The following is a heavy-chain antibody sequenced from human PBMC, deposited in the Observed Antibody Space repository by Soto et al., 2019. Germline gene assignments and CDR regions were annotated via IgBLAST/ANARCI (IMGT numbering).Heavy chain of an antibody. Sequence: SETLSLTCAVYGGSFSGYYWSWIRQPPGKGLEWIGEINHSGTTSYNPSLKSRVTISVDPSKNQFSLMLTAVTAADTAVYYCARTHSGSYYSVFNYWGRGSLVTVSS. CDR2: INHSGTT. CDR1: GGSFSGYY. J-gene: IGHJ4*02. D-gene: IGHD1-26*01. V-gene: IGHV4-34*01. CDR3: ARTHSGSYYSVFNY.